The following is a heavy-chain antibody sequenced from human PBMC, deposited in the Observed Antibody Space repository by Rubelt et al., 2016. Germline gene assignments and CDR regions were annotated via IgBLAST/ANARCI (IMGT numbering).Heavy chain of an antibody. CDR1: GFTFSNYA. Sequence: GGSLRLSCAASGFTFSNYAMSWVRQAPGKGLEWVSTITISGGSTDYADSVKGRFTISRDNSKNTLYLQMNSLRAEDTAVYYCAKGVGAEAVGGMDVWGQGTTVTVSS. D-gene: IGHD6-19*01. CDR3: AKGVGAEAVGGMDV. V-gene: IGHV3-23*01. J-gene: IGHJ6*01. CDR2: ITISGGST.